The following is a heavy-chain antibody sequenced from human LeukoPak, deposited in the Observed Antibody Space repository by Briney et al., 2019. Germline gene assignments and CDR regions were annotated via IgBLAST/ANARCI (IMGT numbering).Heavy chain of an antibody. Sequence: SETLSLTCTVSGGSISSSSYYWGWIRQPPGKGLEWIGSIYYSGSTYYNPSLKSRVTISVDTSKNQFSLKLSSVTAADTAVYYCATYGELDYWGQGTLVTVSS. V-gene: IGHV4-39*01. CDR3: ATYGELDY. D-gene: IGHD1-26*01. CDR2: IYYSGST. CDR1: GGSISSSSYY. J-gene: IGHJ4*02.